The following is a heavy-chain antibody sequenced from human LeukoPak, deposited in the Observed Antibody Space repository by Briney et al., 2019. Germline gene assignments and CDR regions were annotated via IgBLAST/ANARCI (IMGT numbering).Heavy chain of an antibody. CDR1: GFTFSSYA. CDR2: ISDSGGST. J-gene: IGHJ4*02. Sequence: GGSLRLSCAASGFTFSSYAMSWVRQAPGKRLEWVSTISDSGGSTFYADSVKGRFTISRDNSKNTLYLQMNSLRAEDTAVYYCAKSSGMGTTTDQFQDYWGQGTLVTVSS. CDR3: AKSSGMGTTTDQFQDY. V-gene: IGHV3-23*01. D-gene: IGHD1-26*01.